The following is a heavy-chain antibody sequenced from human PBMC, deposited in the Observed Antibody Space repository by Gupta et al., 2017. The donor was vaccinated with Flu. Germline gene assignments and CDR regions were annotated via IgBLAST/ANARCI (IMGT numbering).Heavy chain of an antibody. J-gene: IGHJ4*02. V-gene: IGHV3-23*01. D-gene: IGHD2-15*01. Sequence: EVQLLESGGGLVQPGGSLRLSCPASGFPFGSYAMSWVRQAPGKGLEWVSAISGSGGSTYYADSVKGRFTISRDNSKNTLYLQMNSLRAEDTAVYYCAKDWIVVVVAATNRDYWGQGTLVTVSS. CDR3: AKDWIVVVVAATNRDY. CDR2: ISGSGGST. CDR1: GFPFGSYA.